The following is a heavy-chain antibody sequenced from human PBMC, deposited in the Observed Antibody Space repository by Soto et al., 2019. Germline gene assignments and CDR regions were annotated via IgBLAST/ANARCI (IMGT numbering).Heavy chain of an antibody. V-gene: IGHV1-58*02. Sequence: ASVKVSCKASGFTFTSSAMQWVRQARGQRLEWIGWIVVGSGNTNYAQKFQERVTITRDMSTSTAYMELSSLRSEDTAVYYCAAVVQQLVRRDWFDPWGQGTLVTVSS. J-gene: IGHJ5*02. CDR2: IVVGSGNT. CDR3: AAVVQQLVRRDWFDP. D-gene: IGHD6-13*01. CDR1: GFTFTSSA.